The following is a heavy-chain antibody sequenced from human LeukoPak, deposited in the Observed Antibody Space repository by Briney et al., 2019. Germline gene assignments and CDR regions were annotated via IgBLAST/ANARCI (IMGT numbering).Heavy chain of an antibody. V-gene: IGHV4-39*01. CDR2: IYYSGST. CDR3: ARQSYGSLAWLDP. CDR1: GGSISSSSYY. D-gene: IGHD5-18*01. J-gene: IGHJ5*02. Sequence: SETLSLTCTVSGGSISSSSYYWGWIRQPPGKGLEWIGSIYYSGSTYYNPSLKSRVTISVDTSKNQFSLKLSSVTAADTAVYYCARQSYGSLAWLDPWGQGTLVTVSS.